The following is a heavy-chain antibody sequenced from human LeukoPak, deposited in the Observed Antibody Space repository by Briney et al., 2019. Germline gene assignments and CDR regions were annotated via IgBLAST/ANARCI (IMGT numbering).Heavy chain of an antibody. Sequence: GGPLRLSCAASGFIFSSYSVNWVRQAPGKGLEWVSSISGSSTYIDYADSVKGRFTISRDNSKNTLYLQMNSLRAEDTAVYYCARGRYYDILTGQPPFDYWGQGTLVTVSS. J-gene: IGHJ4*02. CDR2: ISGSSTYI. V-gene: IGHV3-21*01. CDR3: ARGRYYDILTGQPPFDY. CDR1: GFIFSSYS. D-gene: IGHD3-9*01.